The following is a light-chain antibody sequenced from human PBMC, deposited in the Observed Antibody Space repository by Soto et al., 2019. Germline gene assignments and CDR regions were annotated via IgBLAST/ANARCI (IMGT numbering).Light chain of an antibody. CDR1: QSISSY. V-gene: IGKV1-27*01. CDR3: QKYSKAPWT. Sequence: DIQMTQSPTSLPASIGDRVTMTFRASQSISSYLNWYQQKPGKAPKLLIYDATNLQSGVPSRFSGTGSGTEFILTISSLQPEDVATYYCQKYSKAPWTFGQGTKVDIK. CDR2: DAT. J-gene: IGKJ1*01.